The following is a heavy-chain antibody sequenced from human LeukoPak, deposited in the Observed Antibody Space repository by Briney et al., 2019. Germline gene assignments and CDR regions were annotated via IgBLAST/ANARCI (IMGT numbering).Heavy chain of an antibody. CDR1: GYTFTSYY. V-gene: IGHV1-2*02. D-gene: IGHD6-6*01. Sequence: GASVKVSCKASGYTFTSYYMHWVRQAPGQGLEWMGWINPNSGGTDYAQKFQGRVTMTRDTSISTAYMELSRLRSDDTAVYYCARVLRGAEYSSSPWGYWGQGTLVTVSS. CDR2: INPNSGGT. CDR3: ARVLRGAEYSSSPWGY. J-gene: IGHJ4*02.